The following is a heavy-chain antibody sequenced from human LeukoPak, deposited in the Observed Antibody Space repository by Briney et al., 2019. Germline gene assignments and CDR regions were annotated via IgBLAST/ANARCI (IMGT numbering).Heavy chain of an antibody. V-gene: IGHV3-53*01. J-gene: IGHJ3*02. D-gene: IGHD4-23*01. Sequence: PGGSLRLSCAASGFTFSSYTLNWVRQAPGKGLEWVSVIYSGGNTYHADSVRGRFTISRDNSQNTVHLQMNSLRAEDTAVYYCARDRRNLDGNSRNGGAFDIWGQGTMVTVSS. CDR1: GFTFSSYT. CDR2: IYSGGNT. CDR3: ARDRRNLDGNSRNGGAFDI.